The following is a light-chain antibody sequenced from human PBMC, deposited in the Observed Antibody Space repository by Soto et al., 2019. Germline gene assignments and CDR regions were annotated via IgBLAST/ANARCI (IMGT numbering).Light chain of an antibody. J-gene: IGKJ5*01. CDR2: GAS. Sequence: EIVMTQSPATLSVSPGDRATLSCRASQSVDNDLAWYQQKPGQAPRLLIYGASTRATGTPARFSGSGSGTEFTLTISSLQSEDFALYYCQQYNKWPLITFGQGTRLEIK. CDR3: QQYNKWPLIT. V-gene: IGKV3D-15*01. CDR1: QSVDND.